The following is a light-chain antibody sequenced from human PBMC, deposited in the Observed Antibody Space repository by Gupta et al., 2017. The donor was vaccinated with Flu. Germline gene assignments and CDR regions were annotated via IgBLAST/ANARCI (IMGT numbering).Light chain of an antibody. V-gene: IGLV1-40*01. CDR1: TSNIGAGYD. J-gene: IGLJ3*02. CDR2: GNN. Sequence: QFVLTQPPSVSGAPGQRVTISSTGSTSNIGAGYDVHCYQQVPGRAPKPLIFGNNNRPSGVADRFSGSKSGTSASLAIAGLQAEDEADYYCQSYDNSLSGSKVFGGGTKLTVL. CDR3: QSYDNSLSGSKV.